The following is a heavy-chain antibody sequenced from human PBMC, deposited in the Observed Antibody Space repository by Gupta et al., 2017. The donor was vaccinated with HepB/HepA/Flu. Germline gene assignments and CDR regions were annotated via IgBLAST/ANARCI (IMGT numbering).Heavy chain of an antibody. Sequence: QVQLVESGGGVVQPGRSLRLSCAASGFTFSNYGMHWVRQAPGKGLEWVAAISYEGSNKYYADSVKGRFTISRDNPKNMMYLQMTSLRPEDTGVYYCTRASYDSSGYDYGMDVWGRGTTVTVSS. V-gene: IGHV3-30*03. J-gene: IGHJ6*02. CDR1: GFTFSNYG. CDR2: ISYEGSNK. D-gene: IGHD3-22*01. CDR3: TRASYDSSGYDYGMDV.